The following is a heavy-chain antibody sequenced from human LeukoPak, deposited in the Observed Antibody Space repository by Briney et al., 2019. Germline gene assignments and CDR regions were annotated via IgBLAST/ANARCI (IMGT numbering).Heavy chain of an antibody. V-gene: IGHV3-33*01. CDR2: IWYDGSNK. Sequence: GRSLRLSCAASGFTFSSYGMHWVRQAPGKGLEWVAVIWYDGSNKYYADSVKGRFTISRDNSKNTLYLQMNSLRAEDTAVYYCARGLLWFGELDYYYYYGMDVWGKGTTVIVSS. CDR1: GFTFSSYG. D-gene: IGHD3-10*01. CDR3: ARGLLWFGELDYYYYYGMDV. J-gene: IGHJ6*04.